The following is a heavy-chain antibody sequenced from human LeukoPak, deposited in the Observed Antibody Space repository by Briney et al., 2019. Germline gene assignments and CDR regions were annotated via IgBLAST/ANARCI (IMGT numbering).Heavy chain of an antibody. J-gene: IGHJ4*02. Sequence: SETLSLTCTVSGGSISSYYWSWIRQPAGKGLEWVGSIYHSGSTYYNPSLKSRVTISVDTSKNQFSLKLSSVTAADTAVYYCARGPTRFDYWGQGTLVTVSS. V-gene: IGHV4-4*07. CDR1: GGSISSYY. CDR2: IYHSGST. CDR3: ARGPTRFDY.